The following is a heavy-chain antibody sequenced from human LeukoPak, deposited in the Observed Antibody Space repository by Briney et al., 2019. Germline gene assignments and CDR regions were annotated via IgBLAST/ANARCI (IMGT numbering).Heavy chain of an antibody. CDR3: ARVFSYGDHNDY. V-gene: IGHV4-4*07. CDR1: GGSISSYY. Sequence: SETLSLTCTVSGGSISSYYWSWIRQPAGKGLEWIGRIYSSGSTNYNPSLKSRVTMSVDTSKNQFSLKVSSVTAAVTAVYYCARVFSYGDHNDYWGQGTLVTVSS. D-gene: IGHD4-17*01. CDR2: IYSSGST. J-gene: IGHJ4*02.